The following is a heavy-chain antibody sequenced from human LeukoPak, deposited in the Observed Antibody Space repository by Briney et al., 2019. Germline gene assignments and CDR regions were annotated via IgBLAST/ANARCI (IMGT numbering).Heavy chain of an antibody. CDR1: GYPFTNYY. V-gene: IGHV1-46*01. J-gene: IGHJ4*02. CDR3: ARSGGYSGYDSRSLYYFDY. Sequence: ASVKVSRKASGYPFTNYYMHWVRQAPGQGLEWMGMTNPSGGITDYAQRFQGRVTMTSDTSTSTVYMELSSLRSEDTAVYYCARSGGYSGYDSRSLYYFDYWGQGTLVTASS. D-gene: IGHD5-12*01. CDR2: TNPSGGIT.